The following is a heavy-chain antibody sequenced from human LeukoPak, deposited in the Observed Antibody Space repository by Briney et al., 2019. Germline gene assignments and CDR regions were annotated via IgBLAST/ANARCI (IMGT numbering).Heavy chain of an antibody. D-gene: IGHD3-9*01. CDR1: GYTFTSYG. CDR2: ISAYNGNT. V-gene: IGHV1-18*04. J-gene: IGHJ5*02. CDR3: ARAAVILTANWFDP. Sequence: GASVKVSCKASGYTFTSYGISWVRQAPGQGLEWMGWISAYNGNTNYAQKLQGRVTMTTDTSTSTAYMELRSLRSDDTAMYYCARAAVILTANWFDPWGQGTLVTVSS.